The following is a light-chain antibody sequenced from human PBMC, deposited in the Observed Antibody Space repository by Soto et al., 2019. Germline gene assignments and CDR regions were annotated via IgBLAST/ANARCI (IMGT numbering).Light chain of an antibody. CDR1: HDIARW. CDR2: AAS. CDR3: QQVKGFPLT. J-gene: IGKJ4*01. Sequence: DIQMTQSPSSVSAFVGDRVAITCRASHDIARWLAWYQQQPGKAPRLLTYAASSLQSGVPTRFSGSGSGTDFTLTITNLQPEDSAVYYCQQVKGFPLTFGGGTKVGIK. V-gene: IGKV1-12*01.